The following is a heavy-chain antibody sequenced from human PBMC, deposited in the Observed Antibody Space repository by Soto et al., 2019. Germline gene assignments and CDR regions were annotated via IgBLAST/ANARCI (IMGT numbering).Heavy chain of an antibody. J-gene: IGHJ3*02. CDR2: ISTTSTYT. D-gene: IGHD2-2*01. CDR3: ARDDGLSSTNVKAFDI. Sequence: EFQLVESGGGLVEPGESLRLSCAASGFTFRRYYMNWVRQAPGKGLEWVSSISTTSTYTHYADSLKGRFTISRDNAKKLLYLQMDSLRAEDTAVYYCARDDGLSSTNVKAFDIWGQGTKVTVSS. V-gene: IGHV3-21*01. CDR1: GFTFRRYY.